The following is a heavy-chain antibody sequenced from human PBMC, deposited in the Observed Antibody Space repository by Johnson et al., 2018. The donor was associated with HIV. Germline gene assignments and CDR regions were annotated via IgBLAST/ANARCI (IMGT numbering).Heavy chain of an antibody. J-gene: IGHJ3*01. CDR1: GFTFSSYA. Sequence: QMQLVESGGGVVQPGRSLRLSCATSGFTFSSYAMHWVRQAPGKGLEWVAVIPYDGSNKYYADSVKGRFTISRDNSKNTLYLQMNNLRAEDTAFYYCARRDSGSLSFDLWGQGTMVTVSS. CDR2: IPYDGSNK. V-gene: IGHV3-30*04. D-gene: IGHD1-26*01. CDR3: ARRDSGSLSFDL.